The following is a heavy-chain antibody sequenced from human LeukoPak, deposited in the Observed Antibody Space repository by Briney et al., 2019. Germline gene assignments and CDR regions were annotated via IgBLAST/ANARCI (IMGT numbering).Heavy chain of an antibody. CDR2: ISSSSSNI. CDR3: ARGYQRPDY. CDR1: GFTFSTYT. Sequence: GGSLRLSCAASGFTFSTYTMNWVRQAPGKGLEWVSSISSSSSNIYYADSVKGRFTISRDNAMNPVYLQMNSLRVEDTAVYYCARGYQRPDYWGQGTLITVSS. J-gene: IGHJ4*02. V-gene: IGHV3-21*01. D-gene: IGHD2-2*01.